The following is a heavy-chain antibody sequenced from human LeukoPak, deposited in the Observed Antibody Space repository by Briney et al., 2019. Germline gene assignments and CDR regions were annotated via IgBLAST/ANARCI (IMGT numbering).Heavy chain of an antibody. CDR3: ARLVVVAATPGYFDY. D-gene: IGHD2-15*01. Sequence: KPGGSLRLSCAASVFTFSDYYMSWVHQAPGKGLEWVSYITSSSYTNYADSVKDRFTISRDNAKNSLYLQMNSLRAEDTAIYYCARLVVVAATPGYFDYWGQGTLVTVSS. CDR1: VFTFSDYY. J-gene: IGHJ4*02. V-gene: IGHV3-11*06. CDR2: ITSSSYT.